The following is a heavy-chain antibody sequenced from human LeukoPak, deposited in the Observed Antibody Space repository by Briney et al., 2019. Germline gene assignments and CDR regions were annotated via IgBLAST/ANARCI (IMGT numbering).Heavy chain of an antibody. J-gene: IGHJ4*02. CDR3: ATRIDGTYY. CDR1: GYSFTTYW. Sequence: GESLKISCKGSGYSFTTYWIGWMRQMPGRGLEWMAIITPGNSDTQYSPSLQGQVTISADKSISTAYLQWSSLKASDSAMYYCATRIDGTYYWGQGTLVTVPS. CDR2: ITPGNSDT. D-gene: IGHD1-26*01. V-gene: IGHV5-51*01.